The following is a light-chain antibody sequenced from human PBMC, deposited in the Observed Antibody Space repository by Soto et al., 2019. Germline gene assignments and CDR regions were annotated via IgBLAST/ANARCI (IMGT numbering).Light chain of an antibody. Sequence: QSVLAQPASVSGSPGQPITISCTGTSSDVCGYNYVSWYQQHPGKAPKLMIYDVSNRPSGVSNRFSGSKSGNTASLTISGLQAEDEADYYCSSYTSSSTLPYVFGTGTKVTVL. CDR1: SSDVCGYNY. CDR3: SSYTSSSTLPYV. V-gene: IGLV2-14*01. CDR2: DVS. J-gene: IGLJ1*01.